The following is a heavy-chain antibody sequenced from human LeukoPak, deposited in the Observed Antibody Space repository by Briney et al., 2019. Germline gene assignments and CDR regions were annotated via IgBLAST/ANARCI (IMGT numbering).Heavy chain of an antibody. Sequence: GGSLRLSCAASGFTFSSYSMNWVRQAPGKGLEWVSYISSSSSTIYYADSVKGRFTISRDNAKNSLYLQMNSLRAEDTAVYYCARGPSYGGNPGFVDYWGQGTLVTVSS. J-gene: IGHJ4*02. CDR2: ISSSSSTI. V-gene: IGHV3-48*01. CDR1: GFTFSSYS. D-gene: IGHD4-23*01. CDR3: ARGPSYGGNPGFVDY.